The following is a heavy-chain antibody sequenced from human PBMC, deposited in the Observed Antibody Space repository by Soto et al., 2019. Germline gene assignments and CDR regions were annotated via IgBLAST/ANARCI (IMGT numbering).Heavy chain of an antibody. D-gene: IGHD3-22*01. CDR2: MNPNSGNT. V-gene: IGHV1-8*01. J-gene: IGHJ6*02. CDR1: GYTFTSYD. CDR3: ASADVTYYDSSGYGMDV. Sequence: GAPVKVSCKASGYTFTSYDINWVRQATGQGLEWMGWMNPNSGNTGYAQKFQGRVTMTRNTSISTAYMELSSLRSEDTAVYYCASADVTYYDSSGYGMDVWGQGTTVTVSS.